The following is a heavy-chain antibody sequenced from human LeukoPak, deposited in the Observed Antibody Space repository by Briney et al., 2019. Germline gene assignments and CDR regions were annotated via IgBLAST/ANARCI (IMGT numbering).Heavy chain of an antibody. J-gene: IGHJ4*02. CDR2: INPSSGGT. V-gene: IGHV1-2*02. Sequence: ASVKVSCKASGYTFTGYYMHWVRQAPGQGLEWMGWINPSSGGTNYAQKFQGRVTMTRDTSISTAYMELSRLRSDDTAVYYCALGRSSWHPHFDYWGQGTLVTVSS. D-gene: IGHD6-13*01. CDR1: GYTFTGYY. CDR3: ALGRSSWHPHFDY.